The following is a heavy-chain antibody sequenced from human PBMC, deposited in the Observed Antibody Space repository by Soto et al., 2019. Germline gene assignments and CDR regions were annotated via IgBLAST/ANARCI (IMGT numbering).Heavy chain of an antibody. Sequence: GASVKVSCKASGYTFIGHFIYWVRQAPGQGLECMGWINPNSGATNYAQKFQGRVTMTRDTSSDTAYMEVSRLTSDDTAVYYCAALVGPDGVFYYYGLDVGGQGTTVPVSS. J-gene: IGHJ6*02. V-gene: IGHV1-2*02. CDR1: GYTFIGHF. CDR2: INPNSGAT. D-gene: IGHD1-26*01. CDR3: AALVGPDGVFYYYGLDV.